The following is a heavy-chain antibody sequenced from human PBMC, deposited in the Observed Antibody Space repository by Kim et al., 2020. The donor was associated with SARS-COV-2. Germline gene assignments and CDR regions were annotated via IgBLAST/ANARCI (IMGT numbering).Heavy chain of an antibody. D-gene: IGHD3-10*01. CDR3: ARRRSMVRGHYYGMDV. Sequence: GGSLRLSCAASGFTFSSYEMNWVRQAPGKGLEWVSYISSSGSTIYYADSVKGRFTISRDNAKNSLYLQMNSLRAEDTAVYYCARRRSMVRGHYYGMDVWGQGTTVTVSS. V-gene: IGHV3-48*03. J-gene: IGHJ6*02. CDR2: ISSSGSTI. CDR1: GFTFSSYE.